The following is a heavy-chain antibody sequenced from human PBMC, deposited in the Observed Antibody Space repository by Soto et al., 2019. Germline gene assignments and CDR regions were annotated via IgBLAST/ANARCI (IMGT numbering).Heavy chain of an antibody. CDR2: ISAYNGNT. Sequence: GASVNVSCKSSGYTFTSYCISWGRQAPGQGLEWMGWISAYNGNTNYAQKLQGRVTMTTDTSTSTAYMELRSLRSDDTAVYYCASGSYPWYPNFDYWGQGTLVTVSS. D-gene: IGHD1-26*01. CDR1: GYTFTSYC. J-gene: IGHJ4*02. V-gene: IGHV1-18*01. CDR3: ASGSYPWYPNFDY.